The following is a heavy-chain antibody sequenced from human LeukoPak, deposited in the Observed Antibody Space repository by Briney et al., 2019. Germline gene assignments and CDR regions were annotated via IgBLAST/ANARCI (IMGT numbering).Heavy chain of an antibody. CDR2: IIPIFGTA. Sequence: SVKVSCKASGGTFSSYAISWVRQAPGQGLEWMGGIIPIFGTANYAQKFQGRVTITTDESTSTAYMELSSLRSEDTAVYYCARETYDILTNWFDPWGQGTLVTVSS. J-gene: IGHJ5*02. CDR3: ARETYDILTNWFDP. CDR1: GGTFSSYA. V-gene: IGHV1-69*05. D-gene: IGHD3-9*01.